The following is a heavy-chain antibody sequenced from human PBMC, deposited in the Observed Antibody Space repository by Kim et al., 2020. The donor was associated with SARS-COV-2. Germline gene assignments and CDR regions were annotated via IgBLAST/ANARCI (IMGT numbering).Heavy chain of an antibody. V-gene: IGHV3-30*07. CDR3: ARAGPMVRGLRYNWFDP. Sequence: VKGRFTISGDNSKNTLYLQMNSLRAEDTAVYYWARAGPMVRGLRYNWFDPWGQGTLVTVSS. D-gene: IGHD3-10*01. J-gene: IGHJ5*02.